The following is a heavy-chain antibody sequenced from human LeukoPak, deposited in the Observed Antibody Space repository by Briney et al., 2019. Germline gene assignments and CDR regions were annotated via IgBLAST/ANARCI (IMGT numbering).Heavy chain of an antibody. CDR3: ARSYYDILTGFPYYFDY. J-gene: IGHJ4*02. Sequence: ETSETLSLTCTVSGGSISSYYWSWIRQPPGKGLEWIGYIYYSGSTNYNPSLKSRVTISVDTSKNQFSLKLSSVTAADTAVYHCARSYYDILTGFPYYFDYWGQGTLVTVSS. D-gene: IGHD3-9*01. CDR2: IYYSGST. V-gene: IGHV4-59*01. CDR1: GGSISSYY.